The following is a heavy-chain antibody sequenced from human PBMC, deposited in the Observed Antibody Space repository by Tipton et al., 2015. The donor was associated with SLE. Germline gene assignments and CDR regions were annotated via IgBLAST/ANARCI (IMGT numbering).Heavy chain of an antibody. CDR3: ARGDYYYGMDV. CDR2: IHTSGIT. J-gene: IGHJ6*02. CDR1: GEPFSGSY. Sequence: TLSLTCAVYGEPFSGSYWTWARLSPGKGLEWIGRIHTSGITNYNPSLKSRVTISLDTSKNQISLKLSSVTAADTAVYYCARGDYYYGMDVWGQGTTVTVSS. V-gene: IGHV4-34*01.